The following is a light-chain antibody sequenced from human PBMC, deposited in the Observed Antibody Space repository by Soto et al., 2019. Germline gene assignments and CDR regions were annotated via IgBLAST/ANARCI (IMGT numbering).Light chain of an antibody. CDR1: QSVSSY. CDR2: DAS. CDR3: QQYNNWPRT. V-gene: IGKV3D-15*01. Sequence: IVMTQSPDTLSLSPGERATLSCRASQSVSSYLAWYQQKPGQAPRLLIYDASNRATGIPARFSGSGSGTDFTLTISSLQSEDFAVYYCQQYNNWPRTFGQGTKVDIK. J-gene: IGKJ1*01.